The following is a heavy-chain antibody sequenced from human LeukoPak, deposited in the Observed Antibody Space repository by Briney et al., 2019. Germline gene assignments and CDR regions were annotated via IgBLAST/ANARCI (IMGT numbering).Heavy chain of an antibody. J-gene: IGHJ4*02. D-gene: IGHD2-2*01. V-gene: IGHV4-39*01. CDR3: ARHNAPRRVGFDF. Sequence: SETLSLTCSVSGDSVRNDFYYWGWIRQPPGKGLEWVACLSHAGNTWYNPSLESQLSISVDTSKNQFSLKFSSVTAADTALYWCARHNAPRRVGFDFWGQGILVTVSS. CDR1: GDSVRNDFYY. CDR2: LSHAGNT.